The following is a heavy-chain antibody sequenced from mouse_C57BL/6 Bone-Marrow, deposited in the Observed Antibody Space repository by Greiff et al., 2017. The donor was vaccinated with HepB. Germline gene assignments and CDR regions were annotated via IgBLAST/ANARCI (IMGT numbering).Heavy chain of an antibody. D-gene: IGHD2-4*01. V-gene: IGHV1-4*01. CDR3: ARERYDYRGYDAMDY. J-gene: IGHJ4*01. CDR1: GYTFTSYT. CDR2: INPSSGYT. Sequence: VQLQQSGAELARPGASVKMSCKASGYTFTSYTMHWVKQRPGQGLEWIGYINPSSGYTKYNQKFKDKATLTADKSSSTAYMQLSSLTSEDSAVYHCARERYDYRGYDAMDYWGQGTSVTVSS.